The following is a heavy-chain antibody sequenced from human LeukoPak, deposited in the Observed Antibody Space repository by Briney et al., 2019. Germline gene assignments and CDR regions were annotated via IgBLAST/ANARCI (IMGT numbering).Heavy chain of an antibody. CDR1: GFTFGDYA. CDR3: TRDDGWSGDY. V-gene: IGHV3-49*03. Sequence: GGSLRLSCTGSGFTFGDYAMSWFRQAPGKGLEWVGFIRSKAYGGTTEYAASVKGRFTISRDDSKSIAYLQMNSLKTEDTGVYYRTRDDGWSGDYWGQGTLVTVSS. J-gene: IGHJ4*02. CDR2: IRSKAYGGTT. D-gene: IGHD6-19*01.